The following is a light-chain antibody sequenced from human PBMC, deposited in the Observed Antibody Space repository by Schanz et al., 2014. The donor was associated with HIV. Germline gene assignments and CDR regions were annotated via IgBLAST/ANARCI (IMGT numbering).Light chain of an antibody. CDR2: GTS. V-gene: IGKV3-15*01. CDR3: QQYHDWPPLT. CDR1: QSIGSK. Sequence: EIAMTQSPATLSVSPGEGATLSCRASQSIGSKLAWYQQRPGQAPRLIIYGTSTRANGIPARFSGSGSGTEFTLSISSLQSEDFAVYYCQQYHDWPPLTFGGGTKVEIK. J-gene: IGKJ4*01.